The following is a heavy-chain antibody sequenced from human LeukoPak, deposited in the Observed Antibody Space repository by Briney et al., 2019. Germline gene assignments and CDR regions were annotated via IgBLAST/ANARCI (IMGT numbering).Heavy chain of an antibody. V-gene: IGHV1-3*01. CDR3: AREDIAVAADY. CDR1: GYTFTSYA. J-gene: IGHJ4*02. Sequence: GSSVKVSCKASGYTFTSYAMHWVRQAPGQRLEWMGWINAGNGNTKYSQKFQGRVTITRDTSASTAYMELSSLRSEDTAVYYCAREDIAVAADYWGQGTLVTVSS. CDR2: INAGNGNT. D-gene: IGHD6-19*01.